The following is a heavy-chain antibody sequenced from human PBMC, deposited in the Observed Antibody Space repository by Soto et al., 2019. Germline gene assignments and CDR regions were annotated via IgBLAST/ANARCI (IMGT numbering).Heavy chain of an antibody. CDR2: ISAGGNTK. CDR1: GFTLSNIG. J-gene: IGHJ4*02. CDR3: AKESGGERYAAYFDL. Sequence: QVQLVESGGGVVQPGTSLRLACAASGFTLSNIGMQWVRQAPGKGLEWVAVISAGGNTKYYADSVKGRFTISRDNSKNTLFLQMNSLRTEDTAVYYCAKESGGERYAAYFDLWGRETLVTVSA. D-gene: IGHD2-21*01. V-gene: IGHV3-30*18.